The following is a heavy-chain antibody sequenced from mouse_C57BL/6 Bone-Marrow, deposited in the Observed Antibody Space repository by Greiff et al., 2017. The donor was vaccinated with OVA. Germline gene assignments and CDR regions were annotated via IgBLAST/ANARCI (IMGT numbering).Heavy chain of an antibody. V-gene: IGHV1-55*01. CDR1: GYTFTSYW. CDR2: IYPGSGST. CDR3: ARDCDWYFDV. Sequence: QVQLKQPGAELVKPGASVKMSCKASGYTFTSYWITWVKQRPGQGLEWIGDIYPGSGSTNYNEKFKSKATLTVDTSSSTAYLQLSSLTSEDSAVYYCARDCDWYFDVWGTGTTVTVSS. J-gene: IGHJ1*03.